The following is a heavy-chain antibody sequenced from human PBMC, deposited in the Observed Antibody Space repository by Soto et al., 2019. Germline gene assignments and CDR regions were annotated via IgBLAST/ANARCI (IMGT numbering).Heavy chain of an antibody. Sequence: EVQLVESGGGLVKPGGSLRLSCAASGFTFSSYSMNWVRQAPGKGLEWVSSISSSSSYIYYADSVKGRFTISRDNAKNSRYLQMNSLRAEDTAVYYCARAPTVTPLNYYYYYYMDVWGKGTTVTVSS. J-gene: IGHJ6*03. CDR1: GFTFSSYS. CDR2: ISSSSSYI. CDR3: ARAPTVTPLNYYYYYYMDV. V-gene: IGHV3-21*01. D-gene: IGHD4-17*01.